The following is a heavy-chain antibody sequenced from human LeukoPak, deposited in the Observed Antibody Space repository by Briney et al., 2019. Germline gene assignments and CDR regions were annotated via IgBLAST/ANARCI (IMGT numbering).Heavy chain of an antibody. CDR3: TKTVGYYDISARVYYFDY. D-gene: IGHD3-9*01. CDR1: GFTFSNAW. CDR2: IKSKTDGGTT. V-gene: IGHV3-15*01. Sequence: GGSLRLSCAASGFTFSNAWMSWVRQAPGKGLEWVGRIKSKTDGGTTDYAAPVKGRFTISRDDSKSIAYLQMNSLKTEDTAVYYCTKTVGYYDISARVYYFDYWGQGTLVTVSS. J-gene: IGHJ4*02.